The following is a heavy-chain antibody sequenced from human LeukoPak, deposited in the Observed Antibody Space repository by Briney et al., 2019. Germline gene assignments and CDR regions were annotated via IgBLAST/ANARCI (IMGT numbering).Heavy chain of an antibody. CDR3: ARDGGTYYYENRPVGY. Sequence: ASVKVSCKASGYTFTGYYIHWVRQAPGQGLEWMGRINPNNGGTNYAQKFQGRVTMTRDTSISTAYMELSRLRSDDAAIYYCARDGGTYYYENRPVGYWGQGTQVTVSS. V-gene: IGHV1-2*06. CDR2: INPNNGGT. CDR1: GYTFTGYY. J-gene: IGHJ4*02. D-gene: IGHD3-22*01.